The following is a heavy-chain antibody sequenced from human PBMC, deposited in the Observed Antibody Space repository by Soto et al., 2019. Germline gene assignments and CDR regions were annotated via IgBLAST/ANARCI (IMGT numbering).Heavy chain of an antibody. D-gene: IGHD1-26*01. J-gene: IGHJ4*02. CDR3: ARRYGGNFDY. Sequence: SETLSLTCTVSGGSISSYYWSWIRQPPGKGLEWIGYIYYSGSTNYNASLNSRVTISVDTSKNQFSLKLSSVTAADTAVYYCARRYGGNFDYWGQGTLDTVSS. CDR1: GGSISSYY. V-gene: IGHV4-59*01. CDR2: IYYSGST.